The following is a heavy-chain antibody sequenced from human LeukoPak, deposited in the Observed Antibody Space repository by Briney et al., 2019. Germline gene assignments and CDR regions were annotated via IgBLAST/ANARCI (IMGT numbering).Heavy chain of an antibody. J-gene: IGHJ3*02. V-gene: IGHV4-34*01. Sequence: SETLSLTCAVYGGSFSGYYWSWIRQPPEKGLEWIGEIYHSGSTKYNPSLKSRLTISVDTSKTQFSLKLSSVTAADTAVYYCARRESYDSRGNDAFDIWGQGTMVTVSS. CDR2: IYHSGST. D-gene: IGHD3-22*01. CDR1: GGSFSGYY. CDR3: ARRESYDSRGNDAFDI.